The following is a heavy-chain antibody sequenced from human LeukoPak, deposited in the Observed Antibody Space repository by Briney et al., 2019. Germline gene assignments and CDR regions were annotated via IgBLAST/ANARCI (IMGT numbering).Heavy chain of an antibody. D-gene: IGHD6-13*01. Sequence: GASVKVSCKASGYTFTGYYMHWVRQAPGQGLEWMGWINPNSGGTNYAQKFQGWVTMTRDTSISTAYMELSSLRSEDTAVYYCAKDEQQLVPDYYGLDVWGQGTTVTVSS. J-gene: IGHJ6*02. CDR2: INPNSGGT. CDR3: AKDEQQLVPDYYGLDV. CDR1: GYTFTGYY. V-gene: IGHV1-2*04.